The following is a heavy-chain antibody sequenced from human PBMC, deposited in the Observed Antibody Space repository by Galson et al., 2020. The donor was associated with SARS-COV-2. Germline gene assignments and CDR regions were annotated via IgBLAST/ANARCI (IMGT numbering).Heavy chain of an antibody. CDR1: GFSIDSYE. Sequence: GESLKISCSASGFSIDSYEMSWVRQAPGMGLEWISYIDAVSTAIYYSDSVKGRFTISRDSATNTLFLQMNTLRVEDTAVYYCARWGSPVTAFDYWGQGTLVTVSS. D-gene: IGHD2-21*02. CDR3: ARWGSPVTAFDY. J-gene: IGHJ4*02. CDR2: IDAVSTAI. V-gene: IGHV3-48*03.